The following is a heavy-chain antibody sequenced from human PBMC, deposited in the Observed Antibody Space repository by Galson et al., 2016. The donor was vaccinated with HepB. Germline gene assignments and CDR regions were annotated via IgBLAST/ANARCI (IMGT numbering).Heavy chain of an antibody. J-gene: IGHJ3*02. CDR2: ITWDGGAT. CDR3: VKDQGGTWGAFDI. CDR1: GFTFSDYT. Sequence: SLRLSCAASGFTFSDYTVHWVRQAPGKALEWVSLITWDGGATHYADSVKGRFTISRDNSRNTLYLQMSSLTTEDTAVYYCVKDQGGTWGAFDIWGQGTMVTVSS. D-gene: IGHD3-16*01. V-gene: IGHV3-43*01.